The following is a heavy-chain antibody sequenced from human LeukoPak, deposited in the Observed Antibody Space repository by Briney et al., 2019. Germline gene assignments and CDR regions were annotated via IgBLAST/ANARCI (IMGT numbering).Heavy chain of an antibody. V-gene: IGHV4-4*07. J-gene: IGHJ6*02. D-gene: IGHD3-3*01. CDR1: GGSISSYY. CDR2: IYTSGST. CDR3: ARTWSGYSYYYYGMDV. Sequence: SETLSLTCTVSGGSISSYYWSWIRQPAGKGLEWIRRIYTSGSTNHNPSLKSRVTMSVDTSKNQFSLKLSSVTAADTAVYYCARTWSGYSYYYYGMDVWGQGTTVTVSS.